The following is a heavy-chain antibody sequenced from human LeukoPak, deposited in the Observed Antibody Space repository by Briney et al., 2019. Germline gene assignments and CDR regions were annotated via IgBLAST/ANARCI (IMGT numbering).Heavy chain of an antibody. V-gene: IGHV4-59*01. CDR1: GGSISSYY. D-gene: IGHD1-26*01. CDR2: IYYSGST. J-gene: IGHJ4*02. Sequence: SSETLSLTCTVSGGSISSYYWSWIRQPPGKGLEWIGYIYYSGSTNYNPSLKSRVTISVDTSKNQFSLKLSSVTAADTAVYYCARGRRPYSGSYWVDYWGQGTLVTVSS. CDR3: ARGRRPYSGSYWVDY.